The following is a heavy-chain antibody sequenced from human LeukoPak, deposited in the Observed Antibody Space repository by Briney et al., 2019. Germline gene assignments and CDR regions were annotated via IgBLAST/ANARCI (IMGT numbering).Heavy chain of an antibody. CDR1: GDSVSSNTAA. J-gene: IGHJ3*02. D-gene: IGHD6-19*01. CDR2: TFYRSKWYD. Sequence: SQTLSLTCAISGDSVSSNTAAWNWIRQSPSRGLEWLGRTFYRSKWYDDYAPFVKSRITINPDTSKNQFSLHLNSVTPEDTAVYYCAREVAGTWAFDIWGQGTMVTVS. CDR3: AREVAGTWAFDI. V-gene: IGHV6-1*01.